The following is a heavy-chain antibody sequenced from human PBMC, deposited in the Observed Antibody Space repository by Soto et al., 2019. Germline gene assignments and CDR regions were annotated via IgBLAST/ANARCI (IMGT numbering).Heavy chain of an antibody. CDR1: GFTFSSYA. CDR2: ISYDGSNK. V-gene: IGHV3-30-3*01. Sequence: QVQLVESGGGVVQPGRSLRLSCAASGFTFSSYAMHWVRQAPGKGLEWVAVISYDGSNKYYADSVKGRFTISRDNSKNTLYLQMNSLRAEDTAVYYFARSVVPAARLGGSHWGQGNLGTVSS. D-gene: IGHD2-2*01. CDR3: ARSVVPAARLGGSH. J-gene: IGHJ4*02.